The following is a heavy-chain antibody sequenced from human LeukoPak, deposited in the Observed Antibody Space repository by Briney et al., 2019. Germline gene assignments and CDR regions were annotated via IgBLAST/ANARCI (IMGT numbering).Heavy chain of an antibody. J-gene: IGHJ4*02. CDR2: IRYDGINK. V-gene: IGHV3-30*02. Sequence: PGGSLRLSCATSGFTFSSYGMYWVRQAPGKGLEWLAFIRYDGINKYNADSVKGRFTISRDNSKNTLYLQMNSLRAEDTAVYYCAKDSLTGTGPYYFDCWGQGTLVTVSS. CDR1: GFTFSSYG. D-gene: IGHD3-9*01. CDR3: AKDSLTGTGPYYFDC.